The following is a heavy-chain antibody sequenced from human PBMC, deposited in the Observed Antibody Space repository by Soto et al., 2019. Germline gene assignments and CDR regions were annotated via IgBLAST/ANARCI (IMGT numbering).Heavy chain of an antibody. D-gene: IGHD6-6*01. J-gene: IGHJ4*02. CDR1: GFSFSDHG. V-gene: IGHV3-23*01. Sequence: PGGSLRLSCAASGFSFSDHGMSWVRQAPGKGLEWVAAISGSVGSTYYADSVRGRFTISRDHSNDTLYLQMNSLRDEDTAVYYCAKDRTIASRNFDAWGQGALVTVSS. CDR3: AKDRTIASRNFDA. CDR2: ISGSVGST.